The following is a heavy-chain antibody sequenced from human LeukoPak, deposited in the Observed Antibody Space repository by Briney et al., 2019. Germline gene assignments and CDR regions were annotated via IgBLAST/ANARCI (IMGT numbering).Heavy chain of an antibody. J-gene: IGHJ4*02. D-gene: IGHD5-18*01. CDR3: TRDLGGYNYGYSFDY. CDR2: ISSSSSYI. V-gene: IGHV3-21*04. Sequence: GGSLRLSCAASGFTFSSYSMNWVRQAPGKGLEWVSSISSSSSYIYYADSVKGRFTISRDNAKNSLYLQMNSLRAEDTAVYYCTRDLGGYNYGYSFDYWGQGTLVTVSS. CDR1: GFTFSSYS.